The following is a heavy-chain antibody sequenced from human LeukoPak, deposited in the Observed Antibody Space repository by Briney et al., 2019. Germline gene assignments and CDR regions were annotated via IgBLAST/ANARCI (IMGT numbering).Heavy chain of an antibody. CDR1: GFTFSGYG. V-gene: IGHV3-30*18. CDR3: AKGRMMATIMISFDY. CDR2: ISYDGNTQ. J-gene: IGHJ4*02. D-gene: IGHD5-24*01. Sequence: PGGSLRLSCAASGFTFSGYGMHWVRQAPGKGLEWVAVISYDGNTQYYADSVKGRFTISRDNSNNMLSLQMNSLKAEDTAVYYCAKGRMMATIMISFDYWGRGTLVTVSS.